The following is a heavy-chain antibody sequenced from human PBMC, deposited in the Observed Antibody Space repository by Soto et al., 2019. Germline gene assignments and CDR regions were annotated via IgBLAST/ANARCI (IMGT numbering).Heavy chain of an antibody. J-gene: IGHJ6*02. Sequence: QVQLVQSGAEVTKPGSSVKVSCKASGGTFSSYAISWVRQAPGQGLEWMGGIIPIFGTANYAQKFQGRVTITADESTSTAYMELSSLRSEDTAVYYCAEANYYYDSSGYSADYYYYYGMDVWGQGTTVTVSS. V-gene: IGHV1-69*01. D-gene: IGHD3-22*01. CDR3: AEANYYYDSSGYSADYYYYYGMDV. CDR2: IIPIFGTA. CDR1: GGTFSSYA.